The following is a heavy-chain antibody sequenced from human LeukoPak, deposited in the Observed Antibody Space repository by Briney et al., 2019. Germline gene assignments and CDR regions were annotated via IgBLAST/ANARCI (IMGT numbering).Heavy chain of an antibody. J-gene: IGHJ4*02. CDR3: ARGVVYFDY. CDR1: GFTFSSYA. D-gene: IGHD2-15*01. V-gene: IGHV3-23*01. CDR2: VSGSGGRT. Sequence: GGSLRLSCAASGFTFSSYAMSWVRQAPGKGLEWVSAVSGSGGRTYYADSVKGRFTISRDNSKNTLYLQMNSLRAEDTAVYYCARGVVYFDYWGQGTLVTVSS.